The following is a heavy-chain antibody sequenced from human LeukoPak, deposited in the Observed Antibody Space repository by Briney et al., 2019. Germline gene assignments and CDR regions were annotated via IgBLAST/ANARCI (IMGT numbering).Heavy chain of an antibody. CDR2: ISSSGSSI. CDR3: TTVSTYYYTGDAFDI. D-gene: IGHD3-22*01. CDR1: GFTLSDYY. V-gene: IGHV3-11*01. J-gene: IGHJ3*02. Sequence: GGSLRLSCAASGFTLSDYYMSWIRQAPGKGLEWVSYISSSGSSIYYADSVKGRFTISRDNAKNSLYLQMNSLKTEDTAVYYCTTVSTYYYTGDAFDIWGQGTMVTVSS.